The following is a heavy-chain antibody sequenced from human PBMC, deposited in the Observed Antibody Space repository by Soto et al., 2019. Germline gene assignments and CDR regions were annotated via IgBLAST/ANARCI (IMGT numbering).Heavy chain of an antibody. D-gene: IGHD1-26*01. V-gene: IGHV4-59*11. CDR2: IYYRGST. CDR3: ARDGREASGMDV. Sequence: SESLSLTCTVSGGSISSHYWSWVRQAPGKGLEWIGHIYYRGSTTYNPSLRSRSTISVDTSNNQFSLKLNSVTTADTAVYYCARDGREASGMDVWGQGTKVTVSS. J-gene: IGHJ6*02. CDR1: GGSISSHY.